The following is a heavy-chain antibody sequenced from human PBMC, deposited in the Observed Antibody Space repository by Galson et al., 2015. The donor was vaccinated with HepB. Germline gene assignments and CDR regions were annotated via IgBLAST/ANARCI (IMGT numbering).Heavy chain of an antibody. CDR1: GFAFDSHA. D-gene: IGHD3-16*01. CDR3: AKGYGFHH. Sequence: SLRLSCAASGFAFDSHAMSWVRQAPGRGLEWISGITGKGDSTFYADSVKGRFTVSKDNSNNMLFLQMNSLRAEDAGLYFCAKGYGFHHWGQGTLVTVSS. V-gene: IGHV3-23*01. J-gene: IGHJ4*02. CDR2: ITGKGDST.